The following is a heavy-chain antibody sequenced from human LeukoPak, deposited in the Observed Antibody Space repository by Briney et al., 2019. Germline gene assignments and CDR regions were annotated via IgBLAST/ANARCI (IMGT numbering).Heavy chain of an antibody. CDR1: GFTVSNKY. Sequence: GGSLRLSCAASGFTVSNKYMSWVRQAPGKGLEWISVIYGGGSTSYADSVKGRFTISRDNSKNTLYLQMNSLRADDTAVYYCARDRSDGNYYMVVWGKGTTATVSS. V-gene: IGHV3-53*01. D-gene: IGHD5-24*01. CDR3: ARDRSDGNYYMVV. CDR2: IYGGGST. J-gene: IGHJ6*03.